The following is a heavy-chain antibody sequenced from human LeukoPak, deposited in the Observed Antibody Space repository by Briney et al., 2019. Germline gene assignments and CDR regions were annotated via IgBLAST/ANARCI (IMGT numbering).Heavy chain of an antibody. D-gene: IGHD3-22*01. CDR3: ARERGSEIVVVTTQPFDY. CDR1: GYTFTSYG. Sequence: ASVKVSCKASGYTFTSYGISWVRQAPGQGLEWMGWISAYNGNTNYAQKFQGRVTMTRDTSTSTVYMELSSLRSEDTAVYYCARERGSEIVVVTTQPFDYWGQGTLVTVSS. J-gene: IGHJ4*02. V-gene: IGHV1-18*01. CDR2: ISAYNGNT.